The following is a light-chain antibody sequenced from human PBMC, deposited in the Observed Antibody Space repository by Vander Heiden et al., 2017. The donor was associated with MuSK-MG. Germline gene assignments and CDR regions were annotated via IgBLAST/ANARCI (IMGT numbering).Light chain of an antibody. V-gene: IGKV3-11*01. Sequence: EIVLTQSPATLSLSPGERATLSCRASQSVSSYLAWYQQTPGQAPRLLIYDASNRATGIPARFSGSGSGTDFTLTISSLEPEDFAVYYCQQRSNWPQNTFGGGTKVEIK. CDR3: QQRSNWPQNT. CDR1: QSVSSY. CDR2: DAS. J-gene: IGKJ4*01.